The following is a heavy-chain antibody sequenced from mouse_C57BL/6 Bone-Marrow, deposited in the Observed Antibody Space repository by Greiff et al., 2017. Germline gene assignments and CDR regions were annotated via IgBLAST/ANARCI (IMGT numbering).Heavy chain of an antibody. CDR1: GFNIKDDY. V-gene: IGHV14-4*01. CDR2: FDPENGDT. D-gene: IGHD2-5*01. Sequence: VHVKQSGAELVRPGASVKLSCTASGFNIKDDYMPWVKQRPEQGLAGIGWFDPENGDTEYASKFQGKATITAETSSNTAYLQLSSLTSEDTAVYYCTTAYYSNYRGYYFDYWGQGTTLTVSS. J-gene: IGHJ2*01. CDR3: TTAYYSNYRGYYFDY.